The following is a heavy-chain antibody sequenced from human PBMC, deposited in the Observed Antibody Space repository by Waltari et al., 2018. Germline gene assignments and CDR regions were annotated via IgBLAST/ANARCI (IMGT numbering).Heavy chain of an antibody. CDR3: ARLLNYYYMDV. CDR2: IYYSGST. V-gene: IGHV4-39*01. Sequence: QLQLQESGPGLVKPSETLSLTCTVSGGSISTRSYYWGWIRQPPGKGLEWIGRIYYSGSTYYNPSLKSRVTISVDTSKNQFSLKLSSVTAADTAVYYCARLLNYYYMDVWGKGTTVTVSS. J-gene: IGHJ6*03. CDR1: GGSISTRSYY.